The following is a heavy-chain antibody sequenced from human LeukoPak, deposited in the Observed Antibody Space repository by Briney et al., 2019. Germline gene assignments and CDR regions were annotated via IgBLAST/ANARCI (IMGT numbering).Heavy chain of an antibody. Sequence: ASVKVSCKASGGTFTSYYMHWVRQAPGQGLEWMGIINPSGGSTSYAQKFQGRVTMTRDTSTSTVYMELSSLRSEDTAVYYCARDLPKNIITMRAAIGFDPWGQGTLVTVSS. CDR2: INPSGGST. D-gene: IGHD3-22*01. CDR3: ARDLPKNIITMRAAIGFDP. J-gene: IGHJ5*02. V-gene: IGHV1-46*01. CDR1: GGTFTSYY.